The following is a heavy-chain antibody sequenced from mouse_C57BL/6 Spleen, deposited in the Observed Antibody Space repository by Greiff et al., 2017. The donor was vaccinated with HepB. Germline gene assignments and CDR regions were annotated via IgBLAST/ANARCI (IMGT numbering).Heavy chain of an antibody. CDR3: TGSTGTDFDY. J-gene: IGHJ2*01. Sequence: EVKLEESGGGLVQPGGSMKLSCVASGFTFSNYWMNWVRQSPEKGLEWVAQIRLKSDNYATHYAESVKGRFTISRDDSKSSVYLQMNNLRAEDTGIYYCTGSTGTDFDYWGQGTTLTVSS. CDR1: GFTFSNYW. D-gene: IGHD4-1*02. CDR2: IRLKSDNYAT. V-gene: IGHV6-3*01.